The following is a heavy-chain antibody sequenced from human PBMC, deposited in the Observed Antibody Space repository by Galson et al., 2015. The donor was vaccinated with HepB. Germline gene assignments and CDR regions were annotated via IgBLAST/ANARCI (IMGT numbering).Heavy chain of an antibody. V-gene: IGHV3-21*01. CDR2: ISSSSSYM. CDR1: GFTFSTYS. Sequence: SLRLSCAASGFTFSTYSMNWVRQAPGKGLEWVSCISSSSSYMYYADSVKGRFTISRDNAKNSLYLQMNSLRAEDTAVYYCARTGLLHWYFDLWGRGTLVTVSS. J-gene: IGHJ2*01. CDR3: ARTGLLHWYFDL. D-gene: IGHD2-15*01.